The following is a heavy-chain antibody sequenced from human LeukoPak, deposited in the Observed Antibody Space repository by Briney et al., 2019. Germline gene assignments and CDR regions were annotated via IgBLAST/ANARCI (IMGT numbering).Heavy chain of an antibody. CDR2: ISWDGGST. V-gene: IGHV3-43*01. CDR1: GFTFDDYT. CDR3: AKDIERGVSYGMDV. D-gene: IGHD3-10*01. Sequence: PGGSLRLSCAASGFTFDDYTMHWVRQAPGKGLEWVSLISWDGGSTYYADSVKGRFTISGDNSKNSLYLQMNSLRTEDTALYYCAKDIERGVSYGMDVWGQGTTVTVSS. J-gene: IGHJ6*02.